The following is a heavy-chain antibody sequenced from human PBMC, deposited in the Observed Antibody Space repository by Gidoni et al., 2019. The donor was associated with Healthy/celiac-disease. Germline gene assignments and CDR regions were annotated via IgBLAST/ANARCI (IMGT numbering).Heavy chain of an antibody. J-gene: IGHJ5*02. D-gene: IGHD3-22*01. CDR1: GCTFSSYA. Sequence: EVQLLESGGGLVQPGGALRHSGAASGCTFSSYARSWVRQAPGKGLEWVSAISGSGGSTYYADSVKGRFTISRDNSKNTLYLQMNSLRAEDTAVYYCAKDNPMIVVVITTVGWFDPWGQGTLVTVSS. V-gene: IGHV3-23*01. CDR2: ISGSGGST. CDR3: AKDNPMIVVVITTVGWFDP.